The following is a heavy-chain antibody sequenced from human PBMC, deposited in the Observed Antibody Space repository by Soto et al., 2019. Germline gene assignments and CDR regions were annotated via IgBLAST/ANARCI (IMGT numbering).Heavy chain of an antibody. D-gene: IGHD4-17*01. Sequence: SVKVSCKASGFTFISSAVQWVRQARGQRLEWIGWIVVGSGDTNYAQKFQERVTITRDMSTSTAYMELSSLRYEDTAVYYCAADSDYQVLYYYYGMDVWGQGTTVTVSS. J-gene: IGHJ6*02. CDR3: AADSDYQVLYYYYGMDV. V-gene: IGHV1-58*01. CDR1: GFTFISSA. CDR2: IVVGSGDT.